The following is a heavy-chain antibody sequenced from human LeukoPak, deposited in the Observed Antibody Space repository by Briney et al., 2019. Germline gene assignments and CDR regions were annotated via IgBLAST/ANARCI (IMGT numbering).Heavy chain of an antibody. CDR1: GASISTYH. D-gene: IGHD2-15*01. V-gene: IGHV4-4*07. CDR2: ITTSGNT. Sequence: SETLSLTCSVSGASISTYHWNWVRQTAGKGLEWIGRITTSGNTNYNPSLKSRVTISVDTSKNQFSLKLSSVTAADTAVYYCARHHAPGWVVVAANKAFDIWGQGTMVTVS. CDR3: ARHHAPGWVVVAANKAFDI. J-gene: IGHJ3*02.